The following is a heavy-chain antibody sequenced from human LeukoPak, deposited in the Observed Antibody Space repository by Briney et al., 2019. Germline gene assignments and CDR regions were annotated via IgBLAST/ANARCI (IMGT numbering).Heavy chain of an antibody. J-gene: IGHJ4*02. CDR3: AKEVGYGSPYFDY. CDR2: IPYDGSNK. CDR1: GFTFSTYA. Sequence: GGSLRLSCAASGFTFSTYAMHWVRQAPVKGLEWVAIIPYDGSNKYYADSVKGRFTISRDNSKNTLYLQMNNARVDDTAVYYCAKEVGYGSPYFDYWGQGTLVTVSS. D-gene: IGHD5-12*01. V-gene: IGHV3-30-3*01.